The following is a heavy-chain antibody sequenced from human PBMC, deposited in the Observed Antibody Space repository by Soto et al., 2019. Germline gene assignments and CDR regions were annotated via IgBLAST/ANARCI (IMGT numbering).Heavy chain of an antibody. D-gene: IGHD6-19*01. CDR3: ARDGITLAGSFDY. CDR2: ISAYNGNR. V-gene: IGHV1-18*01. Sequence: ASVKGSCKASGYTFFNYGISWVRQAPGQGLEWMGWISAYNGNRNYAGKFQGRATMTTETSTSTAYMELRSLRSDDTAVYYCARDGITLAGSFDYWGQGTLVTVSS. J-gene: IGHJ4*02. CDR1: GYTFFNYG.